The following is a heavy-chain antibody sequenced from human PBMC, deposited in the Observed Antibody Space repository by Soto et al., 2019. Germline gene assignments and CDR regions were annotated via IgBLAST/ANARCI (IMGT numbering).Heavy chain of an antibody. CDR2: ISGSGGST. CDR1: GFTFSSYA. D-gene: IGHD1-26*01. CDR3: AKDQEWEDEYTIATPFDY. V-gene: IGHV3-23*01. Sequence: PGGSLRLSCAASGFTFSSYAMSWVRQAPGKGLEWVSAISGSGGSTYYADSVKGRFTISRDNSKNTLYLQMNSLRAEDTAVYYCAKDQEWEDEYTIATPFDYWGQGTLVTVSS. J-gene: IGHJ4*02.